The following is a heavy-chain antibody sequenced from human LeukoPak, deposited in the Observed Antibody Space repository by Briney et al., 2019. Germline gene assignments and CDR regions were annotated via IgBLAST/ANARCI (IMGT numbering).Heavy chain of an antibody. V-gene: IGHV3-33*01. J-gene: IGHJ4*02. CDR3: AGPHDFFDY. Sequence: GGSLRLSCETSGFVFSSYAMHLVRQSPGKGLEWVAVILFDGTTAYYIDSVRGRFSISRDNSKNMVYLQMNSLRVDDTAVYYCAGPHDFFDYWGQGTLVTVSS. CDR1: GFVFSSYA. CDR2: ILFDGTTA.